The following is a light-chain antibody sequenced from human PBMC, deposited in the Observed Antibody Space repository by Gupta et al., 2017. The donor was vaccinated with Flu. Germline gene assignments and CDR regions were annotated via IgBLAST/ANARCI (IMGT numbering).Light chain of an antibody. CDR1: QSVATN. CDR2: GAS. CDR3: HQDSTWYI. Sequence: MTQSPVTLSLSPGERATLFCRASQSVATNVAWFQQKPGQAPRVLIYGASTRATGVPARLSGSGSGTEFTFTSGSLQSEDSAIYFWHQDSTWYIFGRGTKLEIK. J-gene: IGKJ2*01. V-gene: IGKV3-15*01.